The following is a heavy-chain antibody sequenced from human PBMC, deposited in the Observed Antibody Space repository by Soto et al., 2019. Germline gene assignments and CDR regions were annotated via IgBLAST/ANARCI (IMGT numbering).Heavy chain of an antibody. D-gene: IGHD5-12*01. V-gene: IGHV3-15*01. CDR1: GFTFSNAW. CDR2: IKSKTDGGTT. CDR3: TTDLGSGYDLHFDY. Sequence: GGSLRLSCAASGFTFSNAWMSWVRQAPGKGLEWVGRIKSKTDGGTTDYAAPVKGRFTISRDDSKNTLYLQMNSLKTEDTAVYYCTTDLGSGYDLHFDYWGQGTLVTVSS. J-gene: IGHJ4*02.